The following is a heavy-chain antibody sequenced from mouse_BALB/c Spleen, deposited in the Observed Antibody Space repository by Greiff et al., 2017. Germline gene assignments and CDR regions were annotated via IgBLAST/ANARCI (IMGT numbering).Heavy chain of an antibody. D-gene: IGHD1-2*01. Sequence: EVMLVESGGGLVKPGGSLKLSCAASGFTFSSYTMSWVRQTPEKRLEWVATISSGGSYTYYPDSVKGRFTISRDNAKNTLYLQMSSLKSEDTAMYYCTRDRPTATSSYWYFDVWGAGTTVTVSS. V-gene: IGHV5-6-4*01. CDR1: GFTFSSYT. J-gene: IGHJ1*01. CDR3: TRDRPTATSSYWYFDV. CDR2: ISSGGSYT.